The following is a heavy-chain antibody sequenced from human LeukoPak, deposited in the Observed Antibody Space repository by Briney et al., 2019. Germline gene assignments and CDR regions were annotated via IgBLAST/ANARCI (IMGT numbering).Heavy chain of an antibody. CDR1: GFTFSSYG. CDR2: IKSKADGETT. CDR3: AIDEPNYAPYDFDY. V-gene: IGHV3-15*01. J-gene: IGHJ4*02. Sequence: GGSLRLSCAASGFTFSSYGMHWVRQAPGKGLEWVGRIKSKADGETTDYAAPVKGRFTISRDDSNNMVYLQMNSLKIEDTAVYYCAIDEPNYAPYDFDYWGQGTLVTVSS. D-gene: IGHD4/OR15-4a*01.